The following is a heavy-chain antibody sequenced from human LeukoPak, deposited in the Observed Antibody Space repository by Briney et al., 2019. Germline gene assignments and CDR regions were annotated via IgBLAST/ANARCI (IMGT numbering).Heavy chain of an antibody. V-gene: IGHV1-2*06. Sequence: ASVKVSCKASGYTFTGYYMHWVRQAPGQGLEWMGRINPNSGGTNYAQKFQGRVTMTRDTSISTAYMELSRLRSDDTAVYYCARERRYCSGGSCYPHNWFGPWGQGTLVTVSS. J-gene: IGHJ5*02. D-gene: IGHD2-15*01. CDR3: ARERRYCSGGSCYPHNWFGP. CDR1: GYTFTGYY. CDR2: INPNSGGT.